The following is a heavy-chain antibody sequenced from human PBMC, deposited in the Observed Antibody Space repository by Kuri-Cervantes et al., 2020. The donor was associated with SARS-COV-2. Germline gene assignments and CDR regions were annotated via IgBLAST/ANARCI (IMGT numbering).Heavy chain of an antibody. V-gene: IGHV3-73*01. Sequence: GESLKISCAAPGFTFSGSAMHWVRQASGKGLEWVGRIRSKANSYATAYAASVKGRFTISRDDSKNTAYLQMNSLKTEDTAVYYCTRSLLGYCSGGSCPTGGYWGQGTLVTVSS. J-gene: IGHJ4*02. CDR2: IRSKANSYAT. CDR1: GFTFSGSA. CDR3: TRSLLGYCSGGSCPTGGY. D-gene: IGHD2-15*01.